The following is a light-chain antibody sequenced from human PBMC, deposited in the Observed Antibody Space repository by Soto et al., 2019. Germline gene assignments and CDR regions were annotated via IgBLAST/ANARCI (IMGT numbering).Light chain of an antibody. CDR3: QQYYSYPLT. V-gene: IGKV1-16*02. CDR2: AAS. CDR1: QDISDY. Sequence: DIQMTQSPSSLSASIGDRVTITCRASQDISDYLAWFQQKPGIAPKPLIYAASSLQSGVPSKFSGSGSGTDFTLTISSLQPEDFATYYCQQYYSYPLTFGGGTKVEIK. J-gene: IGKJ4*01.